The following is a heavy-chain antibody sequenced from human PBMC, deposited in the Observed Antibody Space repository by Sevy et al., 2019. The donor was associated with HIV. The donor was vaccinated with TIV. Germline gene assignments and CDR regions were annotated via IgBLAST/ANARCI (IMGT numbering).Heavy chain of an antibody. D-gene: IGHD6-19*01. Sequence: GGSLRLSCAASGFIFSDYYMSWIRQAPGKGLEWVSYISGSGNTIYYTDSVNGRFTISRDNAKDARYLQTNSLRADDTAVYYCARAGGGWAIRYWGQGSQVTVSS. CDR1: GFIFSDYY. V-gene: IGHV3-11*01. J-gene: IGHJ4*02. CDR2: ISGSGNTI. CDR3: ARAGGGWAIRY.